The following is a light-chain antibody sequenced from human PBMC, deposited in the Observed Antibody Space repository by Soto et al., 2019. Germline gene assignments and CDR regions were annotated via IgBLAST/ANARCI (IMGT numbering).Light chain of an antibody. V-gene: IGKV1-8*01. CDR1: QGISSY. CDR3: QQYYSYPLT. CDR2: AAS. J-gene: IGKJ1*01. Sequence: AIRMTQSPSSLSASTGXRVTITCRASQGISSYLAWYQQKPGKAPKLLIYAASTLQSGVPSRFSGSGSGTDFTLTISCLQSEDFATYYCQQYYSYPLTFGQGTKVDIK.